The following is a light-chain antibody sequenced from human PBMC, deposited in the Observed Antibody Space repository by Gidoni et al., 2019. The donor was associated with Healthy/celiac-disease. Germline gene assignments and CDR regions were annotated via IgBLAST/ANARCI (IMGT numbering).Light chain of an antibody. CDR1: QSISSY. V-gene: IGKV1-39*01. CDR2: AAY. J-gene: IGKJ2*01. Sequence: SQMTQSPSSLSASVGDRVTITCRASQSISSYLNWYQQKPGKAPKLLIYAAYSLQSGVPSRFSGSGSGTDFTLTISSLQPEDFATYYCQQSYSTLSTFGQGTKLEIK. CDR3: QQSYSTLST.